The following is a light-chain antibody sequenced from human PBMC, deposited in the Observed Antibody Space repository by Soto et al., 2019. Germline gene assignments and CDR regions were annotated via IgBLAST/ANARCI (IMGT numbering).Light chain of an antibody. J-gene: IGKJ2*01. CDR1: QTISNY. Sequence: DIQMTQSPSSLSASVGDRVTITCRASQTISNYLNWYQQKPGKAPKLLIYAASSLQSGVPSRFSGSGSGTDFTLTISSLQPEDFATYFCQQSYSTPVAFVQGTKLEIK. CDR3: QQSYSTPVA. CDR2: AAS. V-gene: IGKV1-39*01.